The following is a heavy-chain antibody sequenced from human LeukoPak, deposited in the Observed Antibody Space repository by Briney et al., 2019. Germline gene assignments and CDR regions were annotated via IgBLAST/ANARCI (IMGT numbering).Heavy chain of an antibody. D-gene: IGHD6-19*01. CDR2: ISAYNGNT. CDR1: GYTFTSYG. V-gene: IGHV1-18*01. J-gene: IGHJ3*02. CDR3: ASLSVAVAGTYDAFDI. Sequence: ASVKVSCKASGYTFTSYGISWVRQAPGQGLEWMGWISAYNGNTNYAQKLQGRVTMTTDTSTSTAYMELRSLRSDDTAVYYCASLSVAVAGTYDAFDIWGQGTMVTVSS.